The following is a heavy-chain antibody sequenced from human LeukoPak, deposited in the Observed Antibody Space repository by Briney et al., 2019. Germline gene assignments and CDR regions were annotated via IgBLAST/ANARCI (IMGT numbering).Heavy chain of an antibody. CDR3: ARDHGIVAVTASRLDS. CDR1: GFTFSSYS. J-gene: IGHJ5*01. CDR2: ISSSSSYI. Sequence: GGSLPLTFVASGFTFSSYSMNWVRQAPGKGLEWVSSISSSSSYIDYADSVKGRFTISRDNAKNSLYLQMNSLRAEDTAVYYCARDHGIVAVTASRLDSWGHGPLVTVSS. V-gene: IGHV3-21*01. D-gene: IGHD2-21*02.